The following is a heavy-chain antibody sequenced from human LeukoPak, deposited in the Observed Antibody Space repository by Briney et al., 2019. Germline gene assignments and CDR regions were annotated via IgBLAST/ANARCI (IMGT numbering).Heavy chain of an antibody. CDR2: IRYDGSNK. J-gene: IGHJ4*02. Sequence: GGSLRLSCAASRFTFSSYGMHWVRQAPGKGLEWVAFIRYDGSNKYYADSVKGRFTISRDNSKNTLYLQMNSLRAEDTAVYYCAKDSSSSIGGVNDYWGQGTLVTVSS. V-gene: IGHV3-30*02. CDR3: AKDSSSSIGGVNDY. CDR1: RFTFSSYG. D-gene: IGHD6-6*01.